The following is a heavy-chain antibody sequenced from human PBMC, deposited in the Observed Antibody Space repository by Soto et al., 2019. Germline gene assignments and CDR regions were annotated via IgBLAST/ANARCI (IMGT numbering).Heavy chain of an antibody. V-gene: IGHV4-30-4*01. CDR2: IYYSGST. CDR1: GGSISSGDYY. D-gene: IGHD3-3*01. Sequence: SETLSLTCTVSGGSISSGDYYWSWIRQPPGKGLEWIGYIYYSGSTYYNPSLKSRVTISVDTSKNQFSLKLSSVTAADTAVYYCARAPRITIFGVVTVYYYYGMDVWGQGTTVTVSS. CDR3: ARAPRITIFGVVTVYYYYGMDV. J-gene: IGHJ6*02.